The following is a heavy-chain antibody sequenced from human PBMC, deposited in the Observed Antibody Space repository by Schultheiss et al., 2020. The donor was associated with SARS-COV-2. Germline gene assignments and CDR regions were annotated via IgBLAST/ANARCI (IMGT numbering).Heavy chain of an antibody. CDR2: IKQDGSEK. CDR1: GFTFKTYA. J-gene: IGHJ4*02. Sequence: GGSLRLSCAASGFTFKTYAMSWVRQAPGKGLEWVANIKQDGSEKYYVDSVKGRFTISRDNAKNSLYLQMNSLRAEDTAVYYCATIPHSSAKLGGDYWGQGTLVTVSS. V-gene: IGHV3-7*03. D-gene: IGHD6-19*01. CDR3: ATIPHSSAKLGGDY.